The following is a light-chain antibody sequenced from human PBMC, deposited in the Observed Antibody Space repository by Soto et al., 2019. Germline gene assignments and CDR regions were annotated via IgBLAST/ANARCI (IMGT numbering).Light chain of an antibody. V-gene: IGKV1-39*01. J-gene: IGKJ4*01. CDR1: QTISSY. CDR3: QQSYSNLLS. Sequence: DIPMTQSPSSLSASAGDRVTITCRASQTISSYLNWYQQKPGKAPKLLIYAASSLQSGVPSRFSGSGSGTDFTLTISSLEPEDFATYYCQQSYSNLLSFGGGTKVEI. CDR2: AAS.